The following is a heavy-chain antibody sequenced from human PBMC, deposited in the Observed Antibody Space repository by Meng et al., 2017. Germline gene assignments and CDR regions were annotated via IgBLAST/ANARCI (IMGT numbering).Heavy chain of an antibody. Sequence: EVPVVESGGGLVQPGGSLRLSCAASGFTISSFWMHWVRQAPGKGLVWVSRMNEDGTTISHAGSVKGRFTISRDSARNTLYLQMNSLRVEDTAVYYCVRDFGGNSDYWCQGTLVTVSS. CDR3: VRDFGGNSDY. CDR1: GFTISSFW. CDR2: MNEDGTTI. V-gene: IGHV3-74*01. J-gene: IGHJ4*02. D-gene: IGHD4-23*01.